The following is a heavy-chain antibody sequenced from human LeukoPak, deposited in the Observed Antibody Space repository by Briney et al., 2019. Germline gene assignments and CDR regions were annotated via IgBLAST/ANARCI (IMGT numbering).Heavy chain of an antibody. J-gene: IGHJ4*02. V-gene: IGHV4-34*01. Sequence: SETLSLTCAVYGGSFSGYFWSWIRQPPGKGLEWVGEINHTGSTNYNPSLKSRVTISIDTSKNQFSLILSSVTAADTAVYYCARGLSDVYWGQGTLVTVSS. CDR3: ARGLSDVY. CDR1: GGSFSGYF. CDR2: INHTGST.